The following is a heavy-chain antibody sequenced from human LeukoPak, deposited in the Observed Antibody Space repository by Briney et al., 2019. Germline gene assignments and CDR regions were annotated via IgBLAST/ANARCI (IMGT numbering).Heavy chain of an antibody. V-gene: IGHV1-8*01. CDR3: AKAQGSFRSPGDY. D-gene: IGHD3-10*01. Sequence: GASAKVSCKVSGYTFTSYGFNWARQATGQGPEWVGWMRPNIVNTGYAQKFQGRVTMTRDTSKSTAYMELSSLRAEDTALYYCAKAQGSFRSPGDYWGQGTLVTVSS. CDR1: GYTFTSYG. CDR2: MRPNIVNT. J-gene: IGHJ4*02.